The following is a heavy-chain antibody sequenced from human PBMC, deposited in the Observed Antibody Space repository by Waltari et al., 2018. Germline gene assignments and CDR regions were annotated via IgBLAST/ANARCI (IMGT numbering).Heavy chain of an antibody. D-gene: IGHD3-9*01. CDR2: ITSSGYTM. V-gene: IGHV3-48*03. CDR3: ARENDMLTAYPSNWLDP. CDR1: GFTFSSYE. Sequence: EVQLVESGGGLVQPGGSLRLSCAASGFTFSSYEMNWVRQAPGKGLEWGSYITSSGYTMEYADSVKGRFTISRDNGKNSLYLQMNSLRAEDTAVYYCARENDMLTAYPSNWLDPWGQGTLVTVSS. J-gene: IGHJ5*02.